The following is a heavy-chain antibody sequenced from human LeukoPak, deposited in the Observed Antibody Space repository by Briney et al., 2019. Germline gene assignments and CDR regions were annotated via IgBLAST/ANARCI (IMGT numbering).Heavy chain of an antibody. CDR1: GGSFSGYY. D-gene: IGHD5-18*01. V-gene: IGHV4-34*01. CDR3: ASQPRGAEVTYYYYGMDV. J-gene: IGHJ6*02. CDR2: INHSGST. Sequence: PSETLSLTCAVYGGSFSGYYWSWIRQPPGKGLEWIGEINHSGSTNYNPSLKSRVTISVDASKNQFSLKLNSVTAADTAVYYCASQPRGAEVTYYYYGMDVWGQGTTVTVSS.